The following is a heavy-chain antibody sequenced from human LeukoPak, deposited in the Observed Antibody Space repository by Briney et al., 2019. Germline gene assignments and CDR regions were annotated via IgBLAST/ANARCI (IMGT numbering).Heavy chain of an antibody. CDR2: ISSSSSYI. CDR1: GFTFSSYS. Sequence: GGSLRLSCAASGFTFSSYSMNWVRQAPGKGLEWVSSISSSSSYIYYADSVKGRFTISRDNAKNSLYLQMNSLRAEDTAVDYCAIEAAAAYDMDVWGKGTTVTVSS. D-gene: IGHD6-25*01. J-gene: IGHJ6*03. CDR3: AIEAAAAYDMDV. V-gene: IGHV3-21*01.